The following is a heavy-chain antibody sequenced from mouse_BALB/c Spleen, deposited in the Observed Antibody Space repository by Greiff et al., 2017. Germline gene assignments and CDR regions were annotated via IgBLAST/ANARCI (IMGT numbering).Heavy chain of an antibody. CDR3: ARDLLRPSPDY. D-gene: IGHD1-2*01. CDR2: INPGSGGT. J-gene: IGHJ2*01. Sequence: VQLQQSGAELVRPGTSVKVSCKASGYAFTNYLIEWVKQRPGQGLEWIGVINPGSGGTNYNEKFKGKATLTADKSSSTAYMQLSSLTSDDSAVYFCARDLLRPSPDYWGQGTTLTVSS. CDR1: GYAFTNYL. V-gene: IGHV1-54*01.